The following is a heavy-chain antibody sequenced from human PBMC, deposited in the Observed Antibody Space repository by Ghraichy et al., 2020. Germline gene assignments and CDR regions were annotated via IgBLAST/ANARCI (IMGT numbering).Heavy chain of an antibody. D-gene: IGHD3-3*02. V-gene: IGHV4-59*01. Sequence: EALSLTCTVSGASITTSSWNWIRQIPGKGLEWIGYISNDGTTNYNPSLKSRVTISIDTSRNQFSLNLNSVTAADTAVYFCARDFASSAFGFWGQGTLVTVSS. CDR3: ARDFASSAFGF. CDR1: GASITTSS. CDR2: ISNDGTT. J-gene: IGHJ4*02.